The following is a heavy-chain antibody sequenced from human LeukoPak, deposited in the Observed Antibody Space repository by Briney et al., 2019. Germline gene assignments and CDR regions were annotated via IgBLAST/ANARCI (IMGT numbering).Heavy chain of an antibody. D-gene: IGHD3-3*01. J-gene: IGHJ6*03. V-gene: IGHV4-59*01. CDR1: GGSISSYY. Sequence: SETLSLTCTVSGGSISSYYWSWIRQPPGKGLEWIGYIYCSGSTNYNPSLKSRVTISVDTSKNQFSLKLSSVTAADTAVYYCARGPTISFMDVWGKGTTVTVSS. CDR3: ARGPTISFMDV. CDR2: IYCSGST.